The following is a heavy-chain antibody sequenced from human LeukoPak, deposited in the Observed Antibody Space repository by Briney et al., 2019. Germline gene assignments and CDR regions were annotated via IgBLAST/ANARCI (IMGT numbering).Heavy chain of an antibody. CDR2: ISYDGSNK. CDR3: ARAGDSSPGSAFDI. D-gene: IGHD3-22*01. Sequence: PGGSLRLSCAASGFTFSSYAMHWVRQAPGKGLEWVAVISYDGSNKYYADSVKGRFTISRDNSKNTLYLQMNSLRAEDTAVYYCARAGDSSPGSAFDIWGQGTMVTVSS. CDR1: GFTFSSYA. J-gene: IGHJ3*02. V-gene: IGHV3-30*04.